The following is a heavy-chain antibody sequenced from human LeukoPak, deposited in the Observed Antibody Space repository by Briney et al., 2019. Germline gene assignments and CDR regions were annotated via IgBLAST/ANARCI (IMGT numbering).Heavy chain of an antibody. CDR2: INAGNGNT. CDR1: GYTFTSYA. CDR3: AREDQWLVRYGMDV. J-gene: IGHJ6*02. Sequence: ASVKVSCKASGYTFTSYAMHWVRQAPGQRLEWMGWINAGNGNTKYSQKFQGRVTITRDTSASTAYMELSSLRSEDMAVYYCAREDQWLVRYGMDVWGQGTTVTVSS. V-gene: IGHV1-3*01. D-gene: IGHD6-19*01.